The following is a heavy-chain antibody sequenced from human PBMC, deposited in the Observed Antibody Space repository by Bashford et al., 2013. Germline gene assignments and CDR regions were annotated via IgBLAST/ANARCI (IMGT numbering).Heavy chain of an antibody. CDR2: INPSTGDT. Sequence: ASVKVSCKAAGYTFTGQHVHWVRLAPGQGLEWMGWINPSTGDTDYASKFQGRVTMTRDTSTGAAYMELNNLQSGDTALYYCARDRGFGSYYPNDPLIVWGQGTLVTVSS. D-gene: IGHD1-26*01. V-gene: IGHV1-2*02. CDR3: ARDRGFGSYYPNDPLIV. CDR1: GYTFTGQH. J-gene: IGHJ3*01.